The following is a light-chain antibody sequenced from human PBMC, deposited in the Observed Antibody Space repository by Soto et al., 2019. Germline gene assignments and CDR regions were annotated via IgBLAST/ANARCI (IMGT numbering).Light chain of an antibody. CDR2: EVT. V-gene: IGLV2-23*02. Sequence: QSALTRPASVSGSPRQSITISCTGTNSDVGSYNLVSWFQQHPGEAPKLVIYEVTKRPSGVSDRFSGSKSGNTASLTISGLQAEDEADYYCFSYAGDSVYVFGTGTKVTVL. J-gene: IGLJ1*01. CDR1: NSDVGSYNL. CDR3: FSYAGDSVYV.